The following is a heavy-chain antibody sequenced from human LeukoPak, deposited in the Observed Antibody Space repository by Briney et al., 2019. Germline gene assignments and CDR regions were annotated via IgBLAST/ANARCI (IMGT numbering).Heavy chain of an antibody. CDR1: GFMFSAYA. J-gene: IGHJ4*02. D-gene: IGHD6-19*01. CDR3: ARQWLDDDPSFW. V-gene: IGHV3-21*01. Sequence: GGSLRLSCAASGFMFSAYAMNWVRQAPGKGLEWVSSISSSSSYIYYADSVKGRFTISRDNAKNSLYLQMNSLRAEDTAVYYCARQWLDDDPSFWWGQGTLVTVSS. CDR2: ISSSSSYI.